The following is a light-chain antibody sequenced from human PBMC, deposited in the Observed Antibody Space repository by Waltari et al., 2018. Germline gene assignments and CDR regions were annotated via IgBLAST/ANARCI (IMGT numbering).Light chain of an antibody. V-gene: IGLV2-14*01. Sequence: QSALTQPASVSGSPGQSITISCTGTSSDVGGYNYVSWYQQHPGKAPKLMIYEVSNRPSGVSKRFSGSKSGNTASLTISGLQAEDEADYYCSSYTSSSTFPFVFGTGTKVTVL. J-gene: IGLJ1*01. CDR1: SSDVGGYNY. CDR2: EVS. CDR3: SSYTSSSTFPFV.